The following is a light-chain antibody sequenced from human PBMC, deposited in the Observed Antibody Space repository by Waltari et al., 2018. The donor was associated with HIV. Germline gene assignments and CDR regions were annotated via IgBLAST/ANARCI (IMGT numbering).Light chain of an antibody. Sequence: EVVLTQSPGTLSLSPGERATLSCRASQGVSSRYLAWYQQKPGQAPSLLIYGASTRAAGISDRVRGSGSGTDFTLTITRLEPEDSAVYHCQQYGDSPYTFGQGTKLEI. CDR3: QQYGDSPYT. CDR1: QGVSSRY. J-gene: IGKJ2*01. V-gene: IGKV3-20*01. CDR2: GAS.